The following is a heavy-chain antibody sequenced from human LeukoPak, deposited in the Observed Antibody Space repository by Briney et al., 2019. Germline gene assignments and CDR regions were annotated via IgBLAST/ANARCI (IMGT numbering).Heavy chain of an antibody. D-gene: IGHD3-3*01. CDR3: ARHSHYDFWSGYLDY. J-gene: IGHJ4*02. CDR1: ESPFTSSW. Sequence: GESLKISCKGPESPFTSSWISWVRQLPGKGLEWMGKIDPSDSYTSYSPSFQGHVTISADKSISAAFLQWSSLKASDTAMYYCARHSHYDFWSGYLDYWGQGTLVTVSS. CDR2: IDPSDSYT. V-gene: IGHV5-10-1*01.